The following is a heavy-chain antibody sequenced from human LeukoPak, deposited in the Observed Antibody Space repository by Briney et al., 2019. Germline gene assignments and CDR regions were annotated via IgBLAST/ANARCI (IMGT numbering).Heavy chain of an antibody. V-gene: IGHV1-2*02. CDR3: ARVEDYDILTGYYSYNWFDP. Sequence: ASVRVSCKASGYTFTGYYMHWVRQAPGQGLEWMGWINPNSGGTNYAQKFQGRVTMTRETSISTAYMELSRLRSDDTAVYYCARVEDYDILTGYYSYNWFDPWGQGTLVTVSS. CDR2: INPNSGGT. CDR1: GYTFTGYY. J-gene: IGHJ5*02. D-gene: IGHD3-9*01.